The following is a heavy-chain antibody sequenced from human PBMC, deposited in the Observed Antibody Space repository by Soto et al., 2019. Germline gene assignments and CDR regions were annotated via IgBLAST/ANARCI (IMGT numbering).Heavy chain of an antibody. D-gene: IGHD3-10*01. V-gene: IGHV3-11*06. CDR2: ISSTGIYK. Sequence: QEQLVESGGGWVKPGGSLRLSCAASGFTFSDDYIAWIRQAPGQGLEWISYISSTGIYKRYADSVKGRFTIARDNANNSLVLQMNSLRADDTAVYYCVRDLYGSGTSLRGWFDPWGQGTLVTVPS. CDR3: VRDLYGSGTSLRGWFDP. J-gene: IGHJ5*02. CDR1: GFTFSDDY.